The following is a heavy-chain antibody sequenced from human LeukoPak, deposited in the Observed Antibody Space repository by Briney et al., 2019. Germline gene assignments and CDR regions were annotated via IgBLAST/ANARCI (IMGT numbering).Heavy chain of an antibody. D-gene: IGHD5-12*01. V-gene: IGHV1-24*01. Sequence: ASVKVSCTVSGYTLTELSMHWVRQAPGKGLEWMGGFDPEDGETIYAQKFQGRVTMTEDTSTDTAYMELSSLRSEDTAVYYCATAPADKYSGYDRPPYYYYGMDVWGQGTTVTVSS. J-gene: IGHJ6*02. CDR2: FDPEDGET. CDR3: ATAPADKYSGYDRPPYYYYGMDV. CDR1: GYTLTELS.